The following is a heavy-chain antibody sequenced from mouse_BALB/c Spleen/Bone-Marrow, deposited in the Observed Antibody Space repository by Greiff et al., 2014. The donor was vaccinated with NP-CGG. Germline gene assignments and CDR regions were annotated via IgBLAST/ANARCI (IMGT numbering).Heavy chain of an antibody. Sequence: EVQLQQPGPELVKPGASVKMSCKASGYTFTSYVIHWVKQKPGQGLEWIGYINPYNDGTKYNEKFKGKATLTSDKSSSTAYMELSSLTSKDSAVYYCARGGYYGTSLYWYFDVWGAGTTVTVSS. CDR2: INPYNDGT. J-gene: IGHJ1*01. CDR3: ARGGYYGTSLYWYFDV. D-gene: IGHD1-1*01. V-gene: IGHV1-14*01. CDR1: GYTFTSYV.